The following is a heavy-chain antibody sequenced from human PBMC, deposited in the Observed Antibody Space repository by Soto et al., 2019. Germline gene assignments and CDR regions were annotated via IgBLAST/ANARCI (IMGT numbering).Heavy chain of an antibody. J-gene: IGHJ6*02. Sequence: GASVKVSFKASGYTFTSYGISWVRQAPGQGLEWMGWISAYNGNTNYAQKLQGRVTMTTDTSTSTAYMELRSLRSDDTAVYYCARTGSSWTNYYYGMDVWGQGTTVTVSS. CDR2: ISAYNGNT. CDR1: GYTFTSYG. V-gene: IGHV1-18*04. CDR3: ARTGSSWTNYYYGMDV. D-gene: IGHD6-13*01.